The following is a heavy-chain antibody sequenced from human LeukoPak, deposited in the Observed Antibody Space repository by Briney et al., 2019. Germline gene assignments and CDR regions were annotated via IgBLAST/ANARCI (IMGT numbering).Heavy chain of an antibody. V-gene: IGHV5-51*01. CDR2: IYPGDSDT. CDR1: GYSFTSYW. Sequence: GESLKISCKGSGYSFTSYWIGWVRQMPGKGLEWMGIIYPGDSDTRYSPSFQGQVTISADKSISTAYLQWSSLKASDTAMYYCARSNQDCSSTSCHHDAFDIWGQGTMVTVSS. D-gene: IGHD2-2*01. J-gene: IGHJ3*02. CDR3: ARSNQDCSSTSCHHDAFDI.